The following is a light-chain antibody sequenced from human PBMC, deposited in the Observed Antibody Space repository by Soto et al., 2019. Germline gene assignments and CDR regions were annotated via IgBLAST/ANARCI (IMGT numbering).Light chain of an antibody. J-gene: IGKJ1*01. Sequence: QITQSPSSLSASVGEKIIITCRASRDVGSDVSWYQQKPGQAPKLLIYAASNLYTGVPSRFSGSRSGTEFTLTISSLQPEDFASYYCLQDYGDSWTFGQGTRWRS. CDR3: LQDYGDSWT. CDR2: AAS. CDR1: RDVGSD. V-gene: IGKV1-6*01.